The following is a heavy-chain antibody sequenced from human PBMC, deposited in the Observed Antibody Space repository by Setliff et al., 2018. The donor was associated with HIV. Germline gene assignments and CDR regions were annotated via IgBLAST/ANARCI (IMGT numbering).Heavy chain of an antibody. V-gene: IGHV3-53*04. CDR2: MYSGGTT. CDR1: GFTVDSKY. J-gene: IGHJ4*02. D-gene: IGHD6-19*01. CDR3: ATCSGPLDY. Sequence: LRLSCAASGFTVDSKYMSWVRQAPGKGLEWVSFMYSGGTTYYADSVKGRFAISRHNSKNTLYLQMDSLRSEDTAVYYCATCSGPLDYWGQGTLVTVSS.